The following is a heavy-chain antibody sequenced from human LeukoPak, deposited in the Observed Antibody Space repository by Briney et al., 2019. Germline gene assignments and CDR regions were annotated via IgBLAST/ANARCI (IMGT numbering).Heavy chain of an antibody. D-gene: IGHD3-9*01. CDR3: ARDPATYYDILTGPPNNWFDP. Sequence: GGSLRLSCAASGFTVSSNYMSWVRQAPGKGLEWVSVIYSGGSTYYADSVKGRFTISRDNSKNTLYLQMNSLRAEDTAVYYCARDPATYYDILTGPPNNWFDPWGQGTLVTVSS. J-gene: IGHJ5*02. V-gene: IGHV3-66*01. CDR1: GFTVSSNY. CDR2: IYSGGST.